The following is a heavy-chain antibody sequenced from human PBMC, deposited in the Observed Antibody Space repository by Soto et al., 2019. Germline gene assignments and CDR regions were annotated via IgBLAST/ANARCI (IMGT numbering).Heavy chain of an antibody. CDR3: ARDPSGYSGYESFSLAY. J-gene: IGHJ4*02. V-gene: IGHV3-33*01. D-gene: IGHD5-12*01. CDR2: IWYDGSNK. Sequence: GGSLRLSCAASGFTFSSYGMHWVRQAPGKGLEWVAVIWYDGSNKYYADSVKGRFTISRDNSKNTLYLQMNSLRAEDTAVYYFARDPSGYSGYESFSLAYWGKGTRVTVSS. CDR1: GFTFSSYG.